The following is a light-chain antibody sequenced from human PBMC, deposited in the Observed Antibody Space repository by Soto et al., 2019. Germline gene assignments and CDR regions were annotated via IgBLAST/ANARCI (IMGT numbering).Light chain of an antibody. CDR3: QHYGSSPRT. J-gene: IGKJ2*01. CDR2: GAS. Sequence: EIELTQSPGTLSLSPGERATLSCRASQSISSSYLAWYQQKPGQAPRLLIYGASSRATGIPDRFSGSGSGTDFTLTISRLEPEDFAVYYCQHYGSSPRTFGQGTKLEIK. V-gene: IGKV3-20*01. CDR1: QSISSSY.